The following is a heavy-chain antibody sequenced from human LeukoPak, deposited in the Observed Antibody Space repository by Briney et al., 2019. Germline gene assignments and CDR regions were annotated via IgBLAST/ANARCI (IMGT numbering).Heavy chain of an antibody. Sequence: GGSLRLSCAASGFTFRTSGMNWVRQAPGKGLEWVSYITSSSSAKYYAASVKGRFTISRDNAKNSLYLQMNSLTAEDTAVYFCVRDQGSWSIAAHLDTFDMWGQGTMVTVSS. CDR2: ITSSSSAK. V-gene: IGHV3-48*01. J-gene: IGHJ3*02. D-gene: IGHD6-6*01. CDR3: VRDQGSWSIAAHLDTFDM. CDR1: GFTFRTSG.